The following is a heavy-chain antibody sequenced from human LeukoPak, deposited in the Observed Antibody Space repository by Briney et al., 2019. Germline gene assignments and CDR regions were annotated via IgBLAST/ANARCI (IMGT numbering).Heavy chain of an antibody. Sequence: TSETLSLTCTVSGGSISSYYWSWIRQPPGKGLEWIGYIYYSGSTNYNPSLKSRVTISVDTSKNQFSLKLSSVTAADTAVYYCARVSYSSGWYDDYFDYWGQGTLVTVSS. J-gene: IGHJ4*02. D-gene: IGHD6-19*01. CDR3: ARVSYSSGWYDDYFDY. CDR2: IYYSGST. V-gene: IGHV4-59*01. CDR1: GGSISSYY.